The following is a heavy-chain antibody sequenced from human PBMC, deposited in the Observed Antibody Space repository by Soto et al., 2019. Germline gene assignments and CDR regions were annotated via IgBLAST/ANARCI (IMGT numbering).Heavy chain of an antibody. Sequence: GGSLRLSCAASGFTFSSYWMSWVRQAPGKGLEWVANIKQDGSEKYYVDSVKGRFTISRDNAKNSLYLQMNSLRAEDTAVYYCARDAGYSYGAFDIWGQGTMVTVSS. CDR1: GFTFSSYW. CDR2: IKQDGSEK. J-gene: IGHJ3*02. D-gene: IGHD5-18*01. CDR3: ARDAGYSYGAFDI. V-gene: IGHV3-7*03.